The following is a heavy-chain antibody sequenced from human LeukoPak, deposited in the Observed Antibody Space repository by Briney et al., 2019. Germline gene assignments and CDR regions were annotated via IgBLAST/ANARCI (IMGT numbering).Heavy chain of an antibody. CDR3: ARAAGFWSGYQFDY. Sequence: GGSLRLSCAASGFTFSSYWMSWVRQAPGKGLEWVANIKQDGSEKYYVDSVKGRFTISRDNAKSSLYLQMNSLRAEDTAVYYCARAAGFWSGYQFDYWGQGTLVTVSS. V-gene: IGHV3-7*01. J-gene: IGHJ4*02. CDR1: GFTFSSYW. CDR2: IKQDGSEK. D-gene: IGHD3-3*01.